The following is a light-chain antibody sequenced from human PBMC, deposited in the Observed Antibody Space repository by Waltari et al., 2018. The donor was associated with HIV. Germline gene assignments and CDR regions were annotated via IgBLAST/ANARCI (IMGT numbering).Light chain of an antibody. CDR2: EVS. CDR1: SSDVGSYNL. V-gene: IGLV2-23*02. J-gene: IGLJ1*01. CDR3: CSYAGSRTYV. Sequence: QSALTPPASASGSPGQSITIPCTGTSSDVGSYNLVSWYQQHPGKAPKLMLYEVSKRPSGVSNRFSGSKSANTASLTISGLQAEDEADYYCCSYAGSRTYVLGTGTKVTVL.